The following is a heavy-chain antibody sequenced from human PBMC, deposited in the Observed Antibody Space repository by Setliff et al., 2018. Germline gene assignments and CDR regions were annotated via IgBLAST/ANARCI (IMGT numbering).Heavy chain of an antibody. CDR2: INHSGST. CDR1: GGSFSGYY. Sequence: SETLSLTCAVYGGSFSGYYWSWIRQPPGKGLEWIGEINHSGSTNYNPSLKSRVTISVDTSKKYFFLNLTSVTAADTAVYYCARHLSYSGETMDVWGKGTTVTVSS. V-gene: IGHV4-34*01. CDR3: ARHLSYSGETMDV. D-gene: IGHD5-12*01. J-gene: IGHJ6*03.